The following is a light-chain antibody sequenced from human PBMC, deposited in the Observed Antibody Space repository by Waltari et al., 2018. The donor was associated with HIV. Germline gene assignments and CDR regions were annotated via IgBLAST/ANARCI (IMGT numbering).Light chain of an antibody. Sequence: DIEMSQSPDSLAVSLGARAPFTCKSNPSLLYSGVNALGWDQHKPGQPPRLLIYWASTRESGVPDRFRGSGSGTYFTLTISSLQAEDVAVYYCQQYYSGFFSFGPGTKVDI. CDR1: PSLLYSGVNA. J-gene: IGKJ3*01. CDR2: WAS. V-gene: IGKV4-1*01. CDR3: QQYYSGFFS.